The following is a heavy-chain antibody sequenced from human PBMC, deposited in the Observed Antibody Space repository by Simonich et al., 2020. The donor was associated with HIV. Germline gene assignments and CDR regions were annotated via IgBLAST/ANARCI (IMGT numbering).Heavy chain of an antibody. D-gene: IGHD4-17*01. Sequence: QVQLPQWCAGLLKPSETLSLTCAVYGGSFSGYYWTWIRQPPGKGLEWFGEINHSGSNNYNPSLKRRVTISVDTSKNQFALKLSSVTAADTAVYYCARRHPTTVTTPYFDYWGQGTLVTVSS. V-gene: IGHV4-34*01. J-gene: IGHJ4*02. CDR1: GGSFSGYY. CDR2: INHSGSN. CDR3: ARRHPTTVTTPYFDY.